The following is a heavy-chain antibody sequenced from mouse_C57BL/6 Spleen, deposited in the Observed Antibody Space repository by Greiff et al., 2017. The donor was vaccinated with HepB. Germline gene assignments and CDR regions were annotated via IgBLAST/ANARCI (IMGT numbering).Heavy chain of an antibody. V-gene: IGHV1-82*01. CDR1: GYAFSSSW. CDR2: IYPGDGDT. J-gene: IGHJ4*01. Sequence: VQLQQSGPELVKPGASVKISCKASGYAFSSSWMNWVKQRPGKGLEWIGRIYPGDGDTNYNGKFKGKATLTADKSSSTAYMQLSSLTSEDAAVYSGARGDDYAYYAMDYWGQGTSVTVAS. D-gene: IGHD2-4*01. CDR3: ARGDDYAYYAMDY.